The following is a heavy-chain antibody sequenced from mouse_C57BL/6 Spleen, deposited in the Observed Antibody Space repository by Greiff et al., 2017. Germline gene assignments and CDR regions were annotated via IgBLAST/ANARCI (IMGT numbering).Heavy chain of an antibody. CDR3: ARDAEFRRGYAMDY. J-gene: IGHJ4*01. V-gene: IGHV7-1*01. CDR1: GFTFSDFY. Sequence: EVQGVESGGGLVQSGRSLRLSCATSGFTFSDFYMEWVRQAPGKGLEWIAASRNKANDYTTEYSASVQGRFIVARDTSQSILYLQMNALRAEDTAIYYCARDAEFRRGYAMDYWGQGTSVTVSS. CDR2: SRNKANDYTT.